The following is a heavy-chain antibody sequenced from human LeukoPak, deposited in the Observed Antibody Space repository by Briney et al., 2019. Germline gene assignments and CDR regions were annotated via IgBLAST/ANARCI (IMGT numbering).Heavy chain of an antibody. D-gene: IGHD6-13*01. J-gene: IGHJ4*02. V-gene: IGHV3-30*02. Sequence: PGGSLRLSCAASGFTFSSYGMHWVRQAPGKGLEWVAFIRYDGSNKYYADSVKGRFTISRDNAKNSLYLQMNSLRAEDTAVYYCARSGYSSSWYEGDYWGQGTLVTVSS. CDR1: GFTFSSYG. CDR2: IRYDGSNK. CDR3: ARSGYSSSWYEGDY.